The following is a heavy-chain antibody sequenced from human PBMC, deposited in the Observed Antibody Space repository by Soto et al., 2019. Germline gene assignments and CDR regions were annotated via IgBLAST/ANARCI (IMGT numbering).Heavy chain of an antibody. CDR3: ARDHIWLFDI. CDR2: ISYDGSNK. Sequence: SLRLSCAACGFTCSSYALHWVREAPGKGLEWVAVISYDGSNKYYADSVKGRFTISRDNSKNTLYLQMNSLRAEDTAVYYCARDHIWLFDIWGRGTRVTVS. CDR1: GFTCSSYA. V-gene: IGHV3-30-3*01. J-gene: IGHJ3*02. D-gene: IGHD3-3*02.